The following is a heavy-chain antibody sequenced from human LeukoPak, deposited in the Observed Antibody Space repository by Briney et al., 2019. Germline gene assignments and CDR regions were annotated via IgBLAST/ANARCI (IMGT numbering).Heavy chain of an antibody. CDR1: GYTFTGYY. CDR3: ARVQYYYDSSGYIHFYFDY. CDR2: INPNRGGT. D-gene: IGHD3-22*01. V-gene: IGHV1-2*06. J-gene: IGHJ4*02. Sequence: ASVKVSCKASGYTFTGYYMHWVRQAPGQGLEWMGRINPNRGGTNYAQKFQGRVTMTRDTSISTAYMELSRLRPDDTAVYYCARVQYYYDSSGYIHFYFDYWGQGTLVTVSS.